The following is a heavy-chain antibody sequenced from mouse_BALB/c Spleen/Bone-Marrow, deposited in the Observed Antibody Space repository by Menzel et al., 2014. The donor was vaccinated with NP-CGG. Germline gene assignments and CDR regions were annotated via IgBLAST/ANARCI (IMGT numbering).Heavy chain of an antibody. V-gene: IGHV1S81*02. CDR2: INPSSGGT. CDR1: GYTFTSYY. J-gene: IGHJ4*01. CDR3: TRRSLLSDYYSMDY. Sequence: QVQLQQSGAELVKPGASVKLSCKASGYTFTSYYLYWVKQRPGQGLEWIGEINPSSGGTNFNERFKSKASLTVDKSSSTAYMQFNSLTSEDSAVYYCTRRSLLSDYYSMDYWGQGTSVTVSS. D-gene: IGHD2-10*01.